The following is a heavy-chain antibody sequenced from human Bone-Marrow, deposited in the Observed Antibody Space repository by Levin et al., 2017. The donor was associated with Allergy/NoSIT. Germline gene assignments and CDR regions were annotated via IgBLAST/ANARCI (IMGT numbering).Heavy chain of an antibody. J-gene: IGHJ6*03. V-gene: IGHV4-4*02. CDR2: ISHGGST. Sequence: SETLSLTCDVSGGSISSNNWWGWVRQPPGKGLEWIGEISHGGSTNYNPSLESRVTISVDKSKNQFSLRLKSVTAADTALYYCARLSAAPLSYYYIYVWGNGTTVTVS. CDR3: ARLSAAPLSYYYIYV. CDR1: GGSISSNNW. D-gene: IGHD6-25*01.